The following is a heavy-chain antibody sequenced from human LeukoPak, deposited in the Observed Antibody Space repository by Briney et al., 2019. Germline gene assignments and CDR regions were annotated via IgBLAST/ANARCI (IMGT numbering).Heavy chain of an antibody. Sequence: GASVKVSCKASGYTVTGYYIHWVRQAPGQGLEWMGRINPNSGGTNYAQKFQGWVTMTRDTSISTAYMELSSLRSEDTAVYYCARSTLRGYSYGYDYWGQGTLVTVSS. D-gene: IGHD5-18*01. J-gene: IGHJ4*02. CDR3: ARSTLRGYSYGYDY. CDR1: GYTVTGYY. V-gene: IGHV1-2*04. CDR2: INPNSGGT.